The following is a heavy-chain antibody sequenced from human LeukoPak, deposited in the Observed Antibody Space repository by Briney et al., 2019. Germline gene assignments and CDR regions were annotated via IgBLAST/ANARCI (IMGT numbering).Heavy chain of an antibody. V-gene: IGHV3-30-3*01. CDR2: ISYDGSNK. J-gene: IGHJ6*02. CDR1: GFTFSSYA. Sequence: GGSLRLSCAASGFTFSSYAMHWVRQAPGKGLEWVAVISYDGSNKYYADSVKGRFTISRDNSKNTLYLQMNSLRSEDTAVYYCARRRYCSGGSCYYYYGMDVWGQGTTVTVSS. D-gene: IGHD2-15*01. CDR3: ARRRYCSGGSCYYYYGMDV.